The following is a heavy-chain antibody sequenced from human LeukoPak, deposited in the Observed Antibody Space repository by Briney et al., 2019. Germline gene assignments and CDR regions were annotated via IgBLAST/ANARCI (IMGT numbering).Heavy chain of an antibody. CDR1: GYTFTGYY. Sequence: ASVKVSCKASGYTFTGYYMHWVRQAPGQGLEWMGWINPNSGGTNYAQKFQGRVTMTRDMSTSTAYMELSRLGSDDTAVYFCARGRANYYSGSGIWGQGTLVTVSS. CDR3: ARGRANYYSGSGI. V-gene: IGHV1-2*02. J-gene: IGHJ4*02. D-gene: IGHD3-10*01. CDR2: INPNSGGT.